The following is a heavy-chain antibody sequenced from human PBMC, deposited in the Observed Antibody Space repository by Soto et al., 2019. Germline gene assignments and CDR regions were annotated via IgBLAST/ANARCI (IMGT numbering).Heavy chain of an antibody. J-gene: IGHJ4*02. D-gene: IGHD5-12*01. V-gene: IGHV3-7*01. CDR2: IKQDGSEK. Sequence: PWGSLRISCASSGFTFSSYWMSWVRQAPGKGLEWVANIKQDGSEKYYVDSVKGRFTISRDNAKNSLYLQMNSLRAEDTAVYYCARDGDRGYSGYDFSSHWGQGTLVTVSS. CDR1: GFTFSSYW. CDR3: ARDGDRGYSGYDFSSH.